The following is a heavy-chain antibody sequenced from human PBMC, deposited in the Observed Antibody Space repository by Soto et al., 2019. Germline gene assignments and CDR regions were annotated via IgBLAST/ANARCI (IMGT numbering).Heavy chain of an antibody. CDR2: INAGNGNT. D-gene: IGHD1-1*01. Sequence: TSKAMWSLHQATKQRLEWMGWINAGNGNTKYSQKFQGRVTITRDTSASTAYMELSSLRSEDTAVYYCARDERGGTTWGGVLAYWRQGTLVTVSS. V-gene: IGHV1-3*01. CDR1: TSKA. CDR3: ARDERGGTTWGGVLAY. J-gene: IGHJ4*02.